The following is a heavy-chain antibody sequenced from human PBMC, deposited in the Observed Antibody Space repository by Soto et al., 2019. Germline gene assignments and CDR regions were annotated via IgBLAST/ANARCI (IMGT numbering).Heavy chain of an antibody. J-gene: IGHJ4*02. CDR2: IIPIGTA. Sequence: QVQLVQSGAEVKKPGSSVKVSCKASGGTFSSYAISWVRQAPGQGLEWMGGIIPIGTADYAQKFQGRVTITADESTSTGTMELSSLRSEDTAVYYCASHYDSSGYYYRGLDYWGQGTLVTVSS. CDR1: GGTFSSYA. D-gene: IGHD3-22*01. V-gene: IGHV1-69*12. CDR3: ASHYDSSGYYYRGLDY.